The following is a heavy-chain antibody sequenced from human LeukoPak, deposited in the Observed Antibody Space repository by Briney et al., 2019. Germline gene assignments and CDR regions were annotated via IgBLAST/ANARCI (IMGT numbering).Heavy chain of an antibody. CDR3: AVPPIAAAGTAAFDI. D-gene: IGHD6-13*01. J-gene: IGHJ3*02. Sequence: ASVKASCKVSGYTLTELSMHWVRQAPGKGLEWMGGFDPEDGETIYAQKFQGRVTMTRDTSISTAYMELSRLRSDDTAVYYCAVPPIAAAGTAAFDIWGQGTMVTVSS. CDR1: GYTLTELS. V-gene: IGHV1-24*01. CDR2: FDPEDGET.